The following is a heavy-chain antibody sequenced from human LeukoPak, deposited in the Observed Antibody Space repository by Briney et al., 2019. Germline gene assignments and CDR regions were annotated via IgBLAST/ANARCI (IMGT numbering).Heavy chain of an antibody. CDR2: ISADSATT. Sequence: GGSLRLSCAASGFNFGSYSMTWVRQAPGKGLEWVSVISADSATTFYADSVKGRFTISRDNAKNTVFLQMSSLRAEDTALYYCARKFASGNYPLDYWGQGTLVTVSS. D-gene: IGHD3-10*01. V-gene: IGHV3-23*01. CDR3: ARKFASGNYPLDY. J-gene: IGHJ4*02. CDR1: GFNFGSYS.